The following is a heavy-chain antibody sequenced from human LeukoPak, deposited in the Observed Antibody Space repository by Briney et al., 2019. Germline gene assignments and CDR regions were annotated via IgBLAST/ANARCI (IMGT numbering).Heavy chain of an antibody. J-gene: IGHJ4*02. CDR1: GFTFSSYS. D-gene: IGHD2-15*01. CDR3: AKWYCSGGSCYFDY. CDR2: ISSSSSTI. Sequence: RPGGSLRLSCAASGFTFSSYSMNWVRQAPGKGLEWVSYISSSSSTIYYADSVKGRFTISRDNAKNSLYLQMNSLRAEDTAVYYCAKWYCSGGSCYFDYWGQGTLVTVSS. V-gene: IGHV3-48*01.